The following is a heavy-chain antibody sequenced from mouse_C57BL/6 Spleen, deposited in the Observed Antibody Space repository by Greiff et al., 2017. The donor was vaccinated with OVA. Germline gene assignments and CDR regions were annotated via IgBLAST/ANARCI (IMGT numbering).Heavy chain of an antibody. D-gene: IGHD2-3*01. CDR3: ASHEVDGYYDV. CDR1: GYTFTEYT. J-gene: IGHJ2*01. V-gene: IGHV1-62-2*01. CDR2: FYPGSGST. Sequence: QVQLQQSGAELVKPGASVKLSCKASGYTFTEYTIHWVKQRSGQGLEWIGWFYPGSGSTKYNEKFKGKATLTADKSSSTAYMELSRLTSEDSAVYLCASHEVDGYYDVWGKGTTLTVSS.